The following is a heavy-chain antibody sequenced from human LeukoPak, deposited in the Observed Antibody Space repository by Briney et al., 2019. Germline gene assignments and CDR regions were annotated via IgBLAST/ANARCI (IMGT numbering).Heavy chain of an antibody. D-gene: IGHD3-22*01. J-gene: IGHJ4*02. V-gene: IGHV3-53*04. Sequence: GGSLRLSCAVSGFTVSTNSMTWVRQAPGKGLEWVSLIYSGGSTYYADSVKGRFTISRHNSKNTLYLQMNSLRAEDTAVYYCARERSDSSGYYVDYWGQGTLVTVSS. CDR1: GFTVSTNS. CDR3: ARERSDSSGYYVDY. CDR2: IYSGGST.